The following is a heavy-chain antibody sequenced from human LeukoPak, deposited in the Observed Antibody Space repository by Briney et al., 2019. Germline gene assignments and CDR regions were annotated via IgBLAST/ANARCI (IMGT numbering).Heavy chain of an antibody. CDR3: ARDPGDYDFWSGYLGAGGYFDY. CDR1: GGSISSYY. CDR2: IYYSGST. V-gene: IGHV4-59*01. D-gene: IGHD3-3*01. J-gene: IGHJ4*02. Sequence: SETLSLTCTVSGGSISSYYWSWIRQPPGKGLEWIGYIYYSGSTNYNPSLKSRVTISVDTSKNQFSLKLSSVTAADTAVYYCARDPGDYDFWSGYLGAGGYFDYWGQGTLVTVSS.